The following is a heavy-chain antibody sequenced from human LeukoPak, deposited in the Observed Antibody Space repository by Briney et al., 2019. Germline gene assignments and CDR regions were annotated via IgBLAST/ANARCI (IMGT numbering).Heavy chain of an antibody. CDR1: GFTFNTYW. V-gene: IGHV3-7*01. CDR2: IKQDGSDK. Sequence: GGSLRLSCAASGFTFNTYWMTWARQAPGKGLEWVANIKQDGSDKRYVDSVKGRFTISRDNAKNSLYLQVNSLRAEGTAVYYCVRGMDVWGKGTTVTVSS. J-gene: IGHJ6*03. CDR3: VRGMDV.